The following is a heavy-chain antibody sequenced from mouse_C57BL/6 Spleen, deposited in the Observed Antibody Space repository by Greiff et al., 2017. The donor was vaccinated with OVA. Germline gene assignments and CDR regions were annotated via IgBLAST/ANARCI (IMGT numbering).Heavy chain of an antibody. D-gene: IGHD1-1*01. CDR1: GYTFTRYG. CDR3: ARGGGSSSFFDY. J-gene: IGHJ2*01. Sequence: VQLQQSGAELARPGASVKLSCKASGYTFTRYGISWVKQRTGQGLEWIGEIYPRSGNTYYNEKFKGKATLTADKSSSTAYMELRSLTSEDSAVYFCARGGGSSSFFDYWGQGTPLTVSS. V-gene: IGHV1-81*01. CDR2: IYPRSGNT.